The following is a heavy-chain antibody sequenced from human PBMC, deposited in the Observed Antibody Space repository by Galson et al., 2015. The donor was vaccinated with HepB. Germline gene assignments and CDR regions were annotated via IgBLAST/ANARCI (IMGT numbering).Heavy chain of an antibody. Sequence: SLRLSCAASGFTFSSYGMHWVRQAPGKGLEWVAVISYDGSNKYYADSVKGRFTISRDNSKNTLYLQMNSLRAEDTAVYYCAKDSGITMVQGVSRGIFDYWSQGTLVTVSS. J-gene: IGHJ4*02. V-gene: IGHV3-30*18. D-gene: IGHD3-10*01. CDR2: ISYDGSNK. CDR3: AKDSGITMVQGVSRGIFDY. CDR1: GFTFSSYG.